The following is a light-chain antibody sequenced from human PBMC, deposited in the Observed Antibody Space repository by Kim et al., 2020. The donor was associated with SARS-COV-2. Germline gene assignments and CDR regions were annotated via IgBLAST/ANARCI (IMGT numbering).Light chain of an antibody. CDR1: SPNIGSNA. Sequence: GQRVTISCSGSSPNIGSNAVSWYQQLPGTAPKLVVYSNDQRPSGVPDRFSGSRSGTSASLASSGLQSEDEADYYCAAWDDSLYGRRFGGGTKVTVL. V-gene: IGLV1-44*01. CDR3: AAWDDSLYGRR. J-gene: IGLJ3*02. CDR2: SND.